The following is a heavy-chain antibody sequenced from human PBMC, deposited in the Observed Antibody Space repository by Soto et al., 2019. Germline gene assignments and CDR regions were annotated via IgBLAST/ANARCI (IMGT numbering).Heavy chain of an antibody. CDR3: ARDPRTLLHYYYYGMDV. CDR1: GDSVSSNSAA. Sequence: SQTLSLTCAISGDSVSSNSAAWNWIRQSPSRGLEWLGRTYYRSKWYNDYAVSVKSRITINPDTSKNQFSLQLNSVTPEDTAVYYCARDPRTLLHYYYYGMDVWGQGTTVTVSS. CDR2: TYYRSKWYN. J-gene: IGHJ6*02. V-gene: IGHV6-1*01.